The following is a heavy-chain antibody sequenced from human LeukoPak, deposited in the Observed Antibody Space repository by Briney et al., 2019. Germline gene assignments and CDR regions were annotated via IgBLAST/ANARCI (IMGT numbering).Heavy chain of an antibody. V-gene: IGHV1-18*01. Sequence: ASVKVSCKASVYTSTSYGISWVRQAPGQGLEWMGWISAYNGNTNYAQKLQGRVTMTTDTSTSTAYMELRSLRSDDTAVYYCARDLGDYGDYAGVYWGQGTLVTVSS. CDR2: ISAYNGNT. CDR3: ARDLGDYGDYAGVY. D-gene: IGHD4-17*01. J-gene: IGHJ4*02. CDR1: VYTSTSYG.